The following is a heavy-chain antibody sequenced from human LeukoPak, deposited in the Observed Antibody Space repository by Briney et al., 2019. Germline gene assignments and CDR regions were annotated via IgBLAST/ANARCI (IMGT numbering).Heavy chain of an antibody. CDR2: LYYSGST. CDR3: TRGNSIAAGAN. J-gene: IGHJ4*02. V-gene: IGHV4-39*07. Sequence: SETLSLTCSVSGGSISSSNDYWGWVRQPPGTGLEWIGSLYYSGSTYNNPSLKSRVTISVDTSKKQSSLKVSSATAADTAVYYCTRGNSIAAGANWGQGTLVTVSS. D-gene: IGHD6-13*01. CDR1: GGSISSSNDY.